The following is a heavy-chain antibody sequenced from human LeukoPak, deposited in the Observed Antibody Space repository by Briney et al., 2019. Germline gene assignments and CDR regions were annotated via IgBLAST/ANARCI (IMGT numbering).Heavy chain of an antibody. CDR3: ATVLSGYYTGKGLDY. V-gene: IGHV1-46*01. CDR1: GYTFTSYY. D-gene: IGHD3-3*01. J-gene: IGHJ4*02. Sequence: GASVKVSCKASGYTFTSYYMHWVRQAPGQGLEWMGIINPSGGSTSYAQKFQGRVTMTRDTSTSTVYMELSSLRSEDTAVYYCATVLSGYYTGKGLDYWGQGTLVTVSS. CDR2: INPSGGST.